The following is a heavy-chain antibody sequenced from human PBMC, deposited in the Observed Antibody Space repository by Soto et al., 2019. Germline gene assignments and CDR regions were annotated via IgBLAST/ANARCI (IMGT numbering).Heavy chain of an antibody. CDR3: ARMASGRYSDYFDY. V-gene: IGHV4-59*01. J-gene: IGHJ4*02. CDR2: IYYSGST. Sequence: WETLCLTCTVSGCPISSYYWSWIRQAPGKGLEWLGYIYYSGSTNYNPSLKRRVTISVDTSKTQFSLKLSSVIAADTAVYYCARMASGRYSDYFDYWGQGTLVTVSS. D-gene: IGHD1-26*01. CDR1: GCPISSYY.